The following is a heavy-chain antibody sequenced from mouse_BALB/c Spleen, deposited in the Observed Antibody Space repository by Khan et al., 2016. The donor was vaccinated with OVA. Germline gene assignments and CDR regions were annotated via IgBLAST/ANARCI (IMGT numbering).Heavy chain of an antibody. V-gene: IGHV5-9*02. CDR2: ISSTGSYT. Sequence: EVKLVESGGGLVKPGGSLKLSCEVSGFAFNSYDMSWVRQTPEKRLEWVATISSTGSYTYYPGSVKGRFTISRDTARNTLYLQMSSLRSEDTALYYCTRPSYYGNPWFTYWGQGTLVTVSA. D-gene: IGHD2-10*01. CDR3: TRPSYYGNPWFTY. J-gene: IGHJ3*01. CDR1: GFAFNSYD.